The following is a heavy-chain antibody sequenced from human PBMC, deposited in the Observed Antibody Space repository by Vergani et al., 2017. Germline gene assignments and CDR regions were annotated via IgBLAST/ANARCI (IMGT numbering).Heavy chain of an antibody. CDR1: GGSFSGYY. Sequence: QVQLQQWGAGLLKPSETLSLTCAVYGGSFSGYYWSWIRQPPGKGLEWIGEINHSGSTNYNPSLKSRVTISVDTSKNQFSLKLSSVTAADTAVYYCARGGLERRIFDYWGLGTLVTVSS. CDR3: ARGGLERRIFDY. V-gene: IGHV4-34*01. D-gene: IGHD1-1*01. J-gene: IGHJ4*02. CDR2: INHSGST.